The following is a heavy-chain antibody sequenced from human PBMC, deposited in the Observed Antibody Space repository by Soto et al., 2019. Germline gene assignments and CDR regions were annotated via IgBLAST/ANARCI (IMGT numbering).Heavy chain of an antibody. D-gene: IGHD2-2*02. Sequence: QVQLVQSGAEVKKPGSSVKVSCKASGGTFSGYTISWVRQAPGQGLEWMGRIIPILGIANYAQKFQGRVTITADKSTSTAYMELSSLRSEDTAVYYCARDPGYCSSTSCYTAIYYYFDYWGQGTLVTVSS. CDR2: IIPILGIA. CDR1: GGTFSGYT. J-gene: IGHJ4*02. V-gene: IGHV1-69*08. CDR3: ARDPGYCSSTSCYTAIYYYFDY.